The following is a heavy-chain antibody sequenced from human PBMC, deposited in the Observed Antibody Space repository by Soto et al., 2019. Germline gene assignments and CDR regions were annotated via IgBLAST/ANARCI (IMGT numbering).Heavy chain of an antibody. CDR3: ARGGGPYLRPLEI. J-gene: IGHJ4*01. CDR2: ISAYDGGT. V-gene: IGHV1-18*04. D-gene: IGHD3-16*01. CDR1: NSVLTTSV. Sequence: QALLEQSGPEVKKPGDSVRISCRLYNSVLTTSVITWLRQAPGQGLEWMGGISAYDGGTLSALKFRNTVVMTTDSMTNMAYMQLWDLTFDDTTVYFCARGGGPYLRPLEIWGQGTPVTVSS.